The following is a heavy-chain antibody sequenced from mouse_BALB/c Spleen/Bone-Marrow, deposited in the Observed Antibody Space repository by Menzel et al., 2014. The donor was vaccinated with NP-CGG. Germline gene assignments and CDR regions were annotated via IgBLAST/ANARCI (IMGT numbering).Heavy chain of an antibody. V-gene: IGHV1-54*01. CDR3: ARQLGPPYAMDY. CDR2: INPGSGGT. CDR1: GYAFTNYL. Sequence: QVQLKDSGAELVRPGTSVKVSCKASGYAFTNYLIEWVKQRPGQGLEWVGVINPGSGGTNYNEKFKGKATLTADKSSSTAYMQLSSLTSDDSAVYFCARQLGPPYAMDYWGQGTSVTVSS. D-gene: IGHD3-1*01. J-gene: IGHJ4*01.